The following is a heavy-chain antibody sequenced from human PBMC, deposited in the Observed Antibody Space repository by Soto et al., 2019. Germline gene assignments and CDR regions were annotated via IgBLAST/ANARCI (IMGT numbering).Heavy chain of an antibody. CDR2: IYYSGST. D-gene: IGHD3-10*01. CDR1: GGSIGSYY. CDR3: ARSVTP. J-gene: IGHJ5*02. V-gene: IGHV4-59*06. Sequence: SETLSLTCTVSGGSIGSYYWSWIRQPPGKGLEWIGYIYYSGSTYYNPSLKSRVTISVDTSKNQFSLKLSSVTAADTAVYYCARSVTPWGQGTLVTVSS.